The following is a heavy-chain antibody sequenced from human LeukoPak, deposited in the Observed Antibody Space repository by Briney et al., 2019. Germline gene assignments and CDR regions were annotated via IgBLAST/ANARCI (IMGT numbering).Heavy chain of an antibody. CDR3: ARRNTEVPDTLPLNAFDV. CDR1: GGSMKTPSHY. CDR2: IFYSGST. V-gene: IGHV4-39*01. Sequence: PSETLSLTCSVSGGSMKTPSHYWDWIRQSPGKGLEWIGSIFYSGSTYFNPSLRRRVTISGDTSTNQISLSLTSVTAADTAVYYCARRNTEVPDTLPLNAFDVWGQGAKVIVSS. J-gene: IGHJ3*01. D-gene: IGHD1/OR15-1a*01.